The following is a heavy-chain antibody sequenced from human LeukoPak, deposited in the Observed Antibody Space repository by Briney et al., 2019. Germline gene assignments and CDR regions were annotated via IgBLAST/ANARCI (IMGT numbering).Heavy chain of an antibody. CDR2: ISSSSSTI. Sequence: PGGSLRLSCAASGFTFSSYGMHWVRQAPGKGLEWVSYISSSSSTIYYADSVKGRFTISRDNAKNSLYLQMNSLRAEDTAVYYCARELGGMDVWGQGTTVTVSS. V-gene: IGHV3-48*01. D-gene: IGHD6-6*01. J-gene: IGHJ6*02. CDR3: ARELGGMDV. CDR1: GFTFSSYG.